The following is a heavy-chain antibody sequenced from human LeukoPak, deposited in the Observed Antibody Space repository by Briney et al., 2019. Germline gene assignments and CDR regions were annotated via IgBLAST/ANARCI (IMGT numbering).Heavy chain of an antibody. CDR1: GGSISSYY. CDR2: IYTSGST. D-gene: IGHD5-12*01. J-gene: IGHJ6*03. Sequence: SETLSLTCTVSGGSISSYYWSWIRQPAGKGLEWIGRIYTSGSTNYNPSLKSRVIMSVDTSKNQFSLKLSSVTAADTAVYYCARSGYDRYYYYMDVWGKGTTVTVSS. V-gene: IGHV4-4*07. CDR3: ARSGYDRYYYYMDV.